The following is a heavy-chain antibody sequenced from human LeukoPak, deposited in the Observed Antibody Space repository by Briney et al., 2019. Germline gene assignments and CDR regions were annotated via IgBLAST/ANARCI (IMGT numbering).Heavy chain of an antibody. V-gene: IGHV3-48*01. CDR3: ARASYDNSGYYSGAGARADY. D-gene: IGHD3-22*01. CDR1: GFTFSSYS. J-gene: IGHJ4*02. CDR2: ISFSSATV. Sequence: GGSLRLSCAASGFTFSSYSMNWVRQTPGKGLEWISYISFSSATVYYAGSVQGRFTISRDNAKNSLYLQMNSLRAEDTAVYYCARASYDNSGYYSGAGARADYWGQGILVTVSS.